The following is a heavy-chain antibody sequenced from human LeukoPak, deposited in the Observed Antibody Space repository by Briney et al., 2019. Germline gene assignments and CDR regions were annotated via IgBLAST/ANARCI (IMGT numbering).Heavy chain of an antibody. V-gene: IGHV3-48*01. CDR3: VRDYRGGWNDY. J-gene: IGHJ4*02. Sequence: GGSLRLSCAASGFTFSSYNMNWVRQAPGKGLEGVSYISSSSSTIYYADSVKGRFTISRDNAKNSLFLQMNNLRVDDTAVYYCVRDYRGGWNDYWGQGTLVTVSS. CDR2: ISSSSSTI. CDR1: GFTFSSYN. D-gene: IGHD1-26*01.